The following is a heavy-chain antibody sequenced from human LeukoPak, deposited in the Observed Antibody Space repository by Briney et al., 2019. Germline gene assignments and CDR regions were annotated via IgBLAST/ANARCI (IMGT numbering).Heavy chain of an antibody. J-gene: IGHJ6*02. D-gene: IGHD3-10*01. CDR1: GGSISSGGYS. CDR3: AREGVIITNGMDV. CDR2: IYRSGST. V-gene: IGHV4-30-2*01. Sequence: SETLSLTCAVSGGSISSGGYSWTWIRQPPGKGLEWIEYIYRSGSTYYNPSLKSRVTMSVDTSKNQFSLKLSSVTAADTAVYYCAREGVIITNGMDVWGQGTTVTVSS.